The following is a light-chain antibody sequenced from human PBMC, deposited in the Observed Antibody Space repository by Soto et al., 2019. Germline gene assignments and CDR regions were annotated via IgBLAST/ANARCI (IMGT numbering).Light chain of an antibody. CDR3: QQYNVWPLT. V-gene: IGKV3-15*01. CDR2: VAS. J-gene: IGKJ4*01. Sequence: EIVMTQSPVILSVSPGDRATLSCRASQSVNSNLAWYQQKPGQTPKLLIYVASTRATGIPARFSGSGSGTEFTLTISSLQSEDFAVYYCQQYNVWPLTFGGGTKVEF. CDR1: QSVNSN.